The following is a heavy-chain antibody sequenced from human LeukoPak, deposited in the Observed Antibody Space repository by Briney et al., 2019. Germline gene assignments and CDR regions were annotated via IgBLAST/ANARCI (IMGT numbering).Heavy chain of an antibody. CDR1: GFTFDSFS. J-gene: IGHJ4*02. V-gene: IGHV3-21*04. CDR3: ARDVGTALVTGDY. Sequence: PGGSLRLSCAASGFTFDSFSINWVRQAPGKGLEWVASISSSTTYIYYAGSVKGRFTISRDNAKNLVYLEMNSLRAEDTAVYYCARDVGTALVTGDYWGQGTLVTVSS. CDR2: ISSSTTYI. D-gene: IGHD5-18*01.